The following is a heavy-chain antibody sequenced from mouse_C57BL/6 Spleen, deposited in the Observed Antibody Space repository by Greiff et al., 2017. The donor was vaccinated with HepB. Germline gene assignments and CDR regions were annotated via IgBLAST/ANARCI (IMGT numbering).Heavy chain of an antibody. D-gene: IGHD1-1*01. CDR1: GYTFTDYE. CDR3: TREGSSYVYAMDY. Sequence: VQLVESGAELVRPGASVTLSCKASGYTFTDYEMHWVKQTPVHGLEWIGAIDPETGGTAYNQKFKGKAILTADKSSSTACMELRSLTSEDSAVYYCTREGSSYVYAMDYWGQGTSVTVSS. CDR2: IDPETGGT. J-gene: IGHJ4*01. V-gene: IGHV1-15*01.